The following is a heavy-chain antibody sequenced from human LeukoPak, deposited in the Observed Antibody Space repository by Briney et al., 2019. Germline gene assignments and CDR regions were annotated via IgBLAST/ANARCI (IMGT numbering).Heavy chain of an antibody. CDR1: GFTFSRYA. D-gene: IGHD2-2*01. CDR2: INTDSSDI. J-gene: IGHJ4*02. V-gene: IGHV3-21*05. Sequence: GGSLRLSCAASGFTFSRYAMNWVRQAPGKGLEWVSYINTDSSDIHYADSVKGRFTISRDNARNTLYLQLSSPRAEDSAVYYCARDTFQPGLIDSWGQGTLVTVSS. CDR3: ARDTFQPGLIDS.